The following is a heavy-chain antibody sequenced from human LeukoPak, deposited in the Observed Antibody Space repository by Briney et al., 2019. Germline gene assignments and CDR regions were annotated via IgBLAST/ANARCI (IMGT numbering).Heavy chain of an antibody. D-gene: IGHD3-16*01. J-gene: IGHJ4*02. CDR1: GFTFSSYM. CDR3: GRSAGFVHFDH. V-gene: IGHV4-59*12. CDR2: INYSGNT. Sequence: GSLRLSCAASGFTFSSYMMTWVRQPPGKELEWIGSINYSGNTYYNPSVKSRVTISVDTSKNQFSLKVTSVTAADTALYYCGRSAGFVHFDHWGQGTLVTVSS.